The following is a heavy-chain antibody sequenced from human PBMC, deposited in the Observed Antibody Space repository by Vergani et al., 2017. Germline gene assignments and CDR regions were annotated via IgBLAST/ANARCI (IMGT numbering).Heavy chain of an antibody. CDR3: ARDQGDIVVVPAAIRYYYYMDV. CDR1: GFTFSSCA. V-gene: IGHV3-30-3*01. Sequence: QVQLVESGGGVVQPGRSLRLSCAASGFTFSSCAMHWVRQAPGKGLEWVAVISYDGSNKYYADSVKGRFTISRDNSKNTLYLQMNSLRAEDTAVYYCARDQGDIVVVPAAIRYYYYMDVWGKGTTVTVSS. D-gene: IGHD2-2*01. J-gene: IGHJ6*03. CDR2: ISYDGSNK.